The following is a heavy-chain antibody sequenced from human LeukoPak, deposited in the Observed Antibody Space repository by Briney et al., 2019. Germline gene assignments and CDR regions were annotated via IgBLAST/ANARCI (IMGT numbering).Heavy chain of an antibody. D-gene: IGHD6-6*01. CDR2: IWYDGSNK. V-gene: IGHV3-33*01. CDR1: GFTFSSYG. Sequence: GGSLRLPCAASGFTFSSYGMHWVRQAPGKGLEWVAVIWYDGSNKYYADSVKGRFTISRDNSKNTLYLQMNSLRAEDTAVYYCARGPYSSSSPFDYWGQGTLVTVSS. J-gene: IGHJ4*02. CDR3: ARGPYSSSSPFDY.